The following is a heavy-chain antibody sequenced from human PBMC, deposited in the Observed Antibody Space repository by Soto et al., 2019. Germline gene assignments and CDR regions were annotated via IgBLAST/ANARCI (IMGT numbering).Heavy chain of an antibody. CDR1: GGSFSGYY. CDR3: ASNYGDYA. V-gene: IGHV4-34*01. CDR2: INHSGST. D-gene: IGHD4-17*01. Sequence: SETLSLACAVYGGSFSGYYWSWIRQPPGKGLEWIGEINHSGSTNYNPSLKSRVTISVDTSKNQFSLKLSSVTAADTAVYYCASNYGDYAWGQGTLVTVSS. J-gene: IGHJ4*02.